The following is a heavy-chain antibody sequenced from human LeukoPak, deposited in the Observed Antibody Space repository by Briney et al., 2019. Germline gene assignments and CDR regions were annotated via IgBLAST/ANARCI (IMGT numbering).Heavy chain of an antibody. Sequence: GGSLRLFCAASGFTFSSYGMHWVRQAPGKGLEWVAVISYDGSNKYYADSVKGRFTISRDNSKNTLYLQMNSLRAEDTAVYYCAKVAPPLDSSGYPRYWGQGTLVTVSS. J-gene: IGHJ4*02. CDR2: ISYDGSNK. V-gene: IGHV3-30*18. CDR1: GFTFSSYG. CDR3: AKVAPPLDSSGYPRY. D-gene: IGHD3-22*01.